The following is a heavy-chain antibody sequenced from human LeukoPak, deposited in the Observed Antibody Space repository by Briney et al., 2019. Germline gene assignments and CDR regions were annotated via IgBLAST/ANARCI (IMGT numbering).Heavy chain of an antibody. V-gene: IGHV3-30*03. J-gene: IGHJ4*02. Sequence: GGSLRLSCAASGFTFSSYGMHWVRQAPGKGLEWVAVISYDGSNKYYADSVKGRFTISRDNSKNTLYLQMNSLRAEDTAVYYCARDLSSANYYDFWSGYCYFDYWGQGTLVTVSS. D-gene: IGHD3-3*01. CDR1: GFTFSSYG. CDR2: ISYDGSNK. CDR3: ARDLSSANYYDFWSGYCYFDY.